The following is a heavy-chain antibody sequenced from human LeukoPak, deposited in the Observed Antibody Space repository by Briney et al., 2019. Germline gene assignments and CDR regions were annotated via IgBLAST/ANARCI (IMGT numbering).Heavy chain of an antibody. V-gene: IGHV4-4*02. CDR3: ARLLTTWTQWLAFDY. CDR2: INNSGST. J-gene: IGHJ4*02. Sequence: SETLSLTCAVSGGSISSSNWWSWVRPPPGKGLEWTGEINNSGSTNYNPSLKSRVTISVDTSKNQFSLKLSTVTAADTAVYYCARLLTTWTQWLAFDYWGQGTLVTVSS. D-gene: IGHD6-19*01. CDR1: GGSISSSNW.